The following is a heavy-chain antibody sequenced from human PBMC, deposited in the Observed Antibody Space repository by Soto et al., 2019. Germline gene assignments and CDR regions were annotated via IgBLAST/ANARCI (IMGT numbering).Heavy chain of an antibody. D-gene: IGHD4-4*01. J-gene: IGHJ3*02. CDR1: GGTFSSYT. CDR2: IIPILGIA. Sequence: EASVKVSCKASGGTFSSYTISCVRQAPGQGLEWMGRIIPILGIANYAQKFQGRVTITADKSTSTAYMELNSLRAEDTAVYYCARGLDYRDHDAFDIWGQGTMVTVSS. CDR3: ARGLDYRDHDAFDI. V-gene: IGHV1-69*02.